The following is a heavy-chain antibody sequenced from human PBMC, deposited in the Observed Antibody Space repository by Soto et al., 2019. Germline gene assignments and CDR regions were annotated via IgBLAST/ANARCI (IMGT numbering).Heavy chain of an antibody. CDR2: ISAYNGNT. D-gene: IGHD3-22*01. CDR1: GYTFTSYG. Sequence: QVQLVQSGAEVKKPGASVKVSCKASGYTFTSYGISWVRQAPGQGLERMGWISAYNGNTNYAQKLQGRVTMTTDTSTSTAYMELRSLRSDDTAVYYCARSPFSDYYDSSGYLTFDYWGQGTLVTVSS. J-gene: IGHJ4*02. V-gene: IGHV1-18*01. CDR3: ARSPFSDYYDSSGYLTFDY.